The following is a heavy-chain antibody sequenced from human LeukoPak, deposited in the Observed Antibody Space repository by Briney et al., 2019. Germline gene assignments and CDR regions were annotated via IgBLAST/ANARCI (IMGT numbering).Heavy chain of an antibody. Sequence: GESLKISCKDSGHRFTSYWIGWVRQMPGKGLEWMGIVYPGDSETRYSPSFQGQVTFSADKSISTVYLQWTSLKAPDSAIYYCARSADSRFFFGYWGQGTLVSVTS. D-gene: IGHD2-21*01. CDR2: VYPGDSET. CDR3: ARSADSRFFFGY. J-gene: IGHJ4*02. V-gene: IGHV5-51*01. CDR1: GHRFTSYW.